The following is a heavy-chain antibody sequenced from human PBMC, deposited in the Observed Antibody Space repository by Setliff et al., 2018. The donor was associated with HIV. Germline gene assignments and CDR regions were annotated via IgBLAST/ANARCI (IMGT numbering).Heavy chain of an antibody. V-gene: IGHV3-23*01. CDR3: ARAAYYNGLDV. CDR2: IGGSGGST. D-gene: IGHD3-10*01. J-gene: IGHJ6*02. CDR1: GFSFSSYA. Sequence: HPGGSLRLSCAANGFSFSSYAMSWVRQAPGKGLEWVSGIGGSGGSTYYADSVKGRFTISRDYSKNMVYLQVSSLRAEDSAVYYCARAAYYNGLDVWGQGTTVTVSS.